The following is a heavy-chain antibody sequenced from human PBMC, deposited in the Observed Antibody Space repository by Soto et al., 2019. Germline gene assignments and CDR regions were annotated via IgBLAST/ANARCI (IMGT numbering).Heavy chain of an antibody. V-gene: IGHV4-61*08. Sequence: SETLSLTCSVSIDSMNSGGYYWSWIRQPPGKGLEWIGYVYHTGRTSYNPSLKSRVSISMDTSKNQFSLNLDSVTAADTAVYFCARDFAYFDSWGQGTLVTVSS. CDR1: IDSMNSGGYY. J-gene: IGHJ4*02. CDR3: ARDFAYFDS. CDR2: VYHTGRT. D-gene: IGHD3-3*01.